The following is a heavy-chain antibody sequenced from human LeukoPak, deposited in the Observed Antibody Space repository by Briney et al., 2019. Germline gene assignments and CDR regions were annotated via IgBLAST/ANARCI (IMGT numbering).Heavy chain of an antibody. J-gene: IGHJ4*02. CDR2: IYYSGST. CDR3: ARDSPYCSGGSCYATDY. CDR1: GGSISSGGYY. Sequence: SETLSLTCTVSGGSISSGGYYWSWIRQHPGKGLEWIGYIYYSGSTYYNPSLKSRVTISVDTSKNQFSLKLSSVTAADTAVYYCARDSPYCSGGSCYATDYWGQGTLVTVSS. D-gene: IGHD2-15*01. V-gene: IGHV4-31*03.